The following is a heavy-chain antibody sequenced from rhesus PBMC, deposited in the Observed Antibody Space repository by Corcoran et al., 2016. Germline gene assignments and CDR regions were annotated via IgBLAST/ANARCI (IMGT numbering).Heavy chain of an antibody. CDR2: ISSGSGSTT. J-gene: IGHJ4*01. CDR1: GFNFSDHY. D-gene: IGHD3-16*01. CDR3: ASNSGSYYYGY. Sequence: EVQLVESGGGLVQPGGSLRLSCAASGFNFSDHYMDWVRQAPGKGLEWVSSISSGSGSTTLYPDSVKGRFTISRDNAKNTVYLQMNSLRAEDTAVYYCASNSGSYYYGYWGQGVLVTVSS. V-gene: IGHV3-110*02.